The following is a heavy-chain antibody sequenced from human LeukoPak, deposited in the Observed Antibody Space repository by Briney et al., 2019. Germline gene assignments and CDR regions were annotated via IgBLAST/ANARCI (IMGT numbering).Heavy chain of an antibody. CDR3: VKDPSTVGTTWYFDY. D-gene: IGHD1-1*01. CDR1: GFTFSSYA. Sequence: GGSLRLSRSASGFTFSSYAMYWVRQAPGKGLEYVSAINGNGGATSYADSVKGRFTISRDNSKNTLYLQMSSLRAEDTAVYYCVKDPSTVGTTWYFDYWGQGTLVTVSS. V-gene: IGHV3-64D*06. J-gene: IGHJ4*02. CDR2: INGNGGAT.